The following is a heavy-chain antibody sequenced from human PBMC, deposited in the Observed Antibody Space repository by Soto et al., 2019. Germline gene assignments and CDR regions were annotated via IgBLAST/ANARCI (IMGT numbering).Heavy chain of an antibody. CDR3: ARLGAYYQSLDP. D-gene: IGHD3-22*01. CDR2: IYHSGST. Sequence: PSETLSLTCAVSGGSISSGGYSWSWIRQPPGKGLEWIGYIYHSGSTYYNPSLQSRVTISLETSKSQFSLRLTSVTAADTAVYYCARLGAYYQSLDPWAPGTLVTVSS. J-gene: IGHJ5*02. V-gene: IGHV4-30-2*01. CDR1: GGSISSGGYS.